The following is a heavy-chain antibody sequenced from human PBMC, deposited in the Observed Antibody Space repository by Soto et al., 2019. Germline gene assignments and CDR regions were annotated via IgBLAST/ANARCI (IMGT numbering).Heavy chain of an antibody. Sequence: QVQLVESGGGVVQPGRSLRLSCAASGFTFSNYGMHWVRQAPGKGLEWVAVIWYDGSNKYYADSVKGRFTISRDNSKNTLYLQMNSLRAQDTAVYYCARDQVRGSGSYYGFYYYGMDVWGQGTTVTVSS. CDR3: ARDQVRGSGSYYGFYYYGMDV. V-gene: IGHV3-33*01. J-gene: IGHJ6*02. CDR2: IWYDGSNK. D-gene: IGHD3-10*01. CDR1: GFTFSNYG.